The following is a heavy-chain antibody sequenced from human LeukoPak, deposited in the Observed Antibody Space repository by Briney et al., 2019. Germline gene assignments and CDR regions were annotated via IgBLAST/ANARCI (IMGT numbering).Heavy chain of an antibody. CDR3: ARGYSSSWYGSMGFYYYGMDV. J-gene: IGHJ6*02. V-gene: IGHV1-18*01. Sequence: ASVKVSCKASGYTFTSYGISWVRQAPGQGLEWMGWISAYNGNTNYAQKLQGRVTMTTDTSTSTAYMELRSLRSDDTAVYYCARGYSSSWYGSMGFYYYGMDVWGQGTTVTVSS. D-gene: IGHD6-13*01. CDR1: GYTFTSYG. CDR2: ISAYNGNT.